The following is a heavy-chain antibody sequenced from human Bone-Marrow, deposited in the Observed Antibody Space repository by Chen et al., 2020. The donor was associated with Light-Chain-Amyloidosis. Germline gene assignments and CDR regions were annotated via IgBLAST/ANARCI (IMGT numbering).Heavy chain of an antibody. D-gene: IGHD3-22*01. V-gene: IGHV3-30*03. J-gene: IGHJ3*02. CDR2: ISYDGSNK. Sequence: QVQLVESGGGVVQPGRSLRLSCAASGFTFSSYGMHWVRQAPGKGLEWVAVISYDGSNKDYADAVKGRFTISRDNSKNTLYLQMNSLRAEDTAVYYCARSYYYDSSGYYYSAFDIWGQGTMVTVSS. CDR1: GFTFSSYG. CDR3: ARSYYYDSSGYYYSAFDI.